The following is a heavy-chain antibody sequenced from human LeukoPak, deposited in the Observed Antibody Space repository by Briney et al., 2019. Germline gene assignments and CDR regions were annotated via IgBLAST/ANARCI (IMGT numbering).Heavy chain of an antibody. CDR1: GYSFFSYW. Sequence: GESPKTSCSGFGYSFFSYWNGWGRQRPGEGVGWRRMNFPGCSHTRYSPSLQGQVTISADKSNDTAFLQRSSLKASDTAMYYCARRRNSSLLYYFDYWGQGTLVTVSS. CDR2: NFPGCSHT. CDR3: ARRRNSSLLYYFDY. V-gene: IGHV5-51*01. J-gene: IGHJ4*02. D-gene: IGHD6-13*01.